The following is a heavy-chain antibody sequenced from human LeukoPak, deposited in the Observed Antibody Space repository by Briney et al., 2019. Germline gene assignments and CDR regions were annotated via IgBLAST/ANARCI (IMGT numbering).Heavy chain of an antibody. CDR2: INPNSGGT. CDR3: ARDGSGWYSYFDY. Sequence: ASVKVSCKASGYTFAGYYMHWVRQAAGQGLEWMGWINPNSGGTNYAQKFQGRVTMTRDTSISTAYMELSRLRSDDTAVYYCARDGSGWYSYFDYWGQGTLVTVSS. V-gene: IGHV1-2*02. CDR1: GYTFAGYY. J-gene: IGHJ4*02. D-gene: IGHD6-19*01.